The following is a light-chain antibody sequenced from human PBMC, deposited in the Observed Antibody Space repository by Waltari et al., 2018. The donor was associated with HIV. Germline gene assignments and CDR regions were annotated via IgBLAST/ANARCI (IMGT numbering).Light chain of an antibody. V-gene: IGKV2-28*01. CDR1: ESLLYTNRYNY. CDR2: VAS. Sequence: DIVMTQSPLSLPLSPGEPASISCVSDESLLYTNRYNYLDWYVQRPWRSPQLLVYVASNRASGVPDRFRGTGSGTNFTLTISRVKTGDVGVYFCMQVVQTPPTFGQGTTLEIK. CDR3: MQVVQTPPT. J-gene: IGKJ2*01.